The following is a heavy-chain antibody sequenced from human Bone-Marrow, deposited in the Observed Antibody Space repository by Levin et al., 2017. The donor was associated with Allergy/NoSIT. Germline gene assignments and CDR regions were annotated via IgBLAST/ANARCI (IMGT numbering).Heavy chain of an antibody. J-gene: IGHJ4*02. Sequence: GGSLRLSCAASGFIFSNYAMNWVRQAPGKGLEWVSQISGSGGNTHYADSVKGRFTFSRDNAKNTLYLQMNSLRAEDTAVYYCAGYDNSTYHSPFDYWGQGALVTVSS. V-gene: IGHV3-23*01. CDR2: ISGSGGNT. CDR3: AGYDNSTYHSPFDY. CDR1: GFIFSNYA. D-gene: IGHD3-22*01.